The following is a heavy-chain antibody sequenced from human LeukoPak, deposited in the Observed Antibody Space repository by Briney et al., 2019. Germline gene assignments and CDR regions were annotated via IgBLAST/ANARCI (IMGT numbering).Heavy chain of an antibody. CDR2: ISGSGGST. CDR3: ARGGSYLSAFDI. CDR1: GFTFSSYA. J-gene: IGHJ3*02. V-gene: IGHV3-23*01. D-gene: IGHD1-26*01. Sequence: GGSLRLSCAASGFTFSSYAMNWVRQAPGKGLEWVSSISGSGGSTYYADSVKGRFTISRDNSKNTLYLQMNSLRAEDTAVYYCARGGSYLSAFDIRGQGTMVTVSS.